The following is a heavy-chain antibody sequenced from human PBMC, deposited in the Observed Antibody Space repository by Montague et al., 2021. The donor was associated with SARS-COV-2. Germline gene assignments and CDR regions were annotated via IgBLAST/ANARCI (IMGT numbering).Heavy chain of an antibody. CDR1: GFTFSSYA. J-gene: IGHJ6*02. V-gene: IGHV3-30-3*01. CDR2: ISYDGSNK. D-gene: IGHD3-16*01. Sequence: SLRLSCAASGFTFSSYAMHWVRQAPGKGLEWVAVISYDGSNKYYADSVKGRFTISRDNSKNTLYLQMNSLRVKDTAVYYCARAQGGNYYYGMDVWGQGTTVTVSS. CDR3: ARAQGGNYYYGMDV.